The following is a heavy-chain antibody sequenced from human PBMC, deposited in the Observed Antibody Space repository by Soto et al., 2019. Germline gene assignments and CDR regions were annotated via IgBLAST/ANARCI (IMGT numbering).Heavy chain of an antibody. CDR2: ISYDGSNK. V-gene: IGHV3-30-3*01. J-gene: IGHJ6*02. Sequence: QVQLVESGGGVVQPGRSLRLSCAASGFTFSSYAMHWVRQAPGKGLEWVAVISYDGSNKYYADSVKGRFTISRDNSKNRLYLQMNSLRAEDTAVYYCSQGAMYPFGMDVWGQGTTVTVSS. D-gene: IGHD2-2*01. CDR3: SQGAMYPFGMDV. CDR1: GFTFSSYA.